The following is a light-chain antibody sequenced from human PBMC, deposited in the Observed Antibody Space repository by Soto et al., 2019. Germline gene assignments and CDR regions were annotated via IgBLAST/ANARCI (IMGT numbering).Light chain of an antibody. CDR1: QSVSSN. J-gene: IGKJ4*01. CDR3: QHYNDWPLT. V-gene: IGKV3D-15*01. CDR2: YIS. Sequence: EIVMTQSPATLSVSPGERATLSCRASQSVSSNLAWYQQKPGQAPSLLIYYISARATGIPTRFSGSGSGTEFTCTISSLQSEDFAVYYCQHYNDWPLTFGGGTKVEIK.